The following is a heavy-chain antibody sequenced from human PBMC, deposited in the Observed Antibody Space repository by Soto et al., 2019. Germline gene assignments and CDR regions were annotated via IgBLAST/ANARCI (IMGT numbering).Heavy chain of an antibody. J-gene: IGHJ4*02. CDR3: ARTYYDSSGRTFDY. D-gene: IGHD3-22*01. CDR2: IIPNLGIA. Sequence: QVQLVQSGAEVKKPGSSVKVSCKASGGTFSSYTISWVRQAPGQGLEWMGRIIPNLGIANYAQKFQGRVTITADKSTSTAYMELSSLRSEDTAVYYCARTYYDSSGRTFDYWGQGTLVTVSS. V-gene: IGHV1-69*02. CDR1: GGTFSSYT.